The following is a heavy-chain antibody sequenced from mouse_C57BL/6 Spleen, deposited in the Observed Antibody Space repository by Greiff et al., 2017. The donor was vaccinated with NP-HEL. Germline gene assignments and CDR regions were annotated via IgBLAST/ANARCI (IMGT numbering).Heavy chain of an antibody. J-gene: IGHJ4*01. V-gene: IGHV2-2*01. CDR1: GFSLTSYG. Sequence: VKLVESGPGLVQPSQSLSITCTVSGFSLTSYGVHWVRQSPGKGLEWLGVIWSGGSTDYNAAFISRLSISKDNSKSQVFFKMNSLQADDTAIYFRARPAPCYYAMGYWGPGTSVTVSS. CDR2: IWSGGST. CDR3: ARPAPCYYAMGY.